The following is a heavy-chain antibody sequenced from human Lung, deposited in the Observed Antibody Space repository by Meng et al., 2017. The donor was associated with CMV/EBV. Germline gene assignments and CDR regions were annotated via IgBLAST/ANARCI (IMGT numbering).Heavy chain of an antibody. CDR2: IIPILGIA. D-gene: IGHD2-8*01. CDR3: ARGDIVLTAFDY. V-gene: IGHV1-69*02. J-gene: IGHJ4*02. Sequence: CKASGGTFSSYTISWVRQAPGQGLEWMGRIIPILGIANYAQKFQGRVTITADKSTSTAYMELSSLRSEDTAVYYCARGDIVLTAFDYWGQGTLVTVSS. CDR1: GGTFSSYT.